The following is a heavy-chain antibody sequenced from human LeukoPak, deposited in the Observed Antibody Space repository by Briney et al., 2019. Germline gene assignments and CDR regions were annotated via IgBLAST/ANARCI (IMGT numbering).Heavy chain of an antibody. V-gene: IGHV4-34*01. CDR3: ARRKGIAAARWFDP. Sequence: SETLSLTCAVYGGSFSGYYWSWIRQPPGKGLEWIGEINHSGSTNYNPSLKSRVTISVDTSKNQFSLKLSSVTAADTAVYYCARRKGIAAARWFDPWGQGTLVTVSS. CDR2: INHSGST. J-gene: IGHJ5*02. D-gene: IGHD6-13*01. CDR1: GGSFSGYY.